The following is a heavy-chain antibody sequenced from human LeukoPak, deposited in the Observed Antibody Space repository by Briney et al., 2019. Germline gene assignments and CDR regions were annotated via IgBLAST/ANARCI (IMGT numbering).Heavy chain of an antibody. D-gene: IGHD6-19*01. CDR2: ISGSGTI. J-gene: IGHJ4*02. CDR1: GGSINSY. CDR3: ASGIAVAGLDPFDY. V-gene: IGHV4-4*07. Sequence: SETLSLTCTVSGGSINSYWSWIRQPAGKGLEWIGRISGSGTITYNPALQSRLSISIDTSKNQFSLKLSSVTAADTAVYYCASGIAVAGLDPFDYWGQGTLVTVSS.